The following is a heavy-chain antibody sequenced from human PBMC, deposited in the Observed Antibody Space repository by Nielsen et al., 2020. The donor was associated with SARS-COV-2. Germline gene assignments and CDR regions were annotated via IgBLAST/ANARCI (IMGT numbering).Heavy chain of an antibody. CDR2: INAGNGNT. V-gene: IGHV1-3*01. CDR3: ARDLPIAGHYYYYGMDV. Sequence: ASVKVSCKASGYTFTSYAMHWVRQAPEQRLEWMGWINAGNGNTKYSQKFQGRVTITRDTSASTAYMELSSLRSEDTAVYYCARDLPIAGHYYYYGMDVWGQGTTVTVSS. J-gene: IGHJ6*02. CDR1: GYTFTSYA. D-gene: IGHD3-22*01.